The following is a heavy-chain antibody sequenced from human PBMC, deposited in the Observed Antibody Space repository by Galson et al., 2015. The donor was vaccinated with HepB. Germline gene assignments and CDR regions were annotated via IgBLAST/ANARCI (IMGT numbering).Heavy chain of an antibody. D-gene: IGHD6-19*01. Sequence: SLRLSCAASGFTFSDYYMSWIRQAPGKGLEWVSYISSSGSTIYYADSVKGRFTISRDNAKNSLYLQMNSLRAEDTAVYYCARDESWQWRRGDAFDIWGQGTMVTVSS. CDR1: GFTFSDYY. V-gene: IGHV3-11*01. CDR3: ARDESWQWRRGDAFDI. CDR2: ISSSGSTI. J-gene: IGHJ3*02.